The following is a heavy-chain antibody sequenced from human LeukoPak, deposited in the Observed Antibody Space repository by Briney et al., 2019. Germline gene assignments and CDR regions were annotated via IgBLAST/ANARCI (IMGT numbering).Heavy chain of an antibody. J-gene: IGHJ4*02. CDR2: ITGSSTYI. CDR3: ARDLNFWSSYSTRGFDY. Sequence: GGSLRLSCAASGFTFSSYSMTRVRQAPGKGLEWVSSITGSSTYIDYADSVKGRFTISRDNAKNSLYLQMNSLRAEDTAVYYCARDLNFWSSYSTRGFDYWGQGTLVTVSS. CDR1: GFTFSSYS. V-gene: IGHV3-21*01. D-gene: IGHD3-3*01.